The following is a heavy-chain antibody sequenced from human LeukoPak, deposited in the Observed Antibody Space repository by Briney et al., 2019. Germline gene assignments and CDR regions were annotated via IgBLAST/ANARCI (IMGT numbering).Heavy chain of an antibody. CDR1: GFTFSSYW. V-gene: IGHV3-7*01. CDR2: IKQDGSEK. CDR3: ARTYGDYVPPPYYYYYYYMDV. D-gene: IGHD4-17*01. J-gene: IGHJ6*03. Sequence: PGGSLRLSCAASGFTFSSYWMSWVRQAPGKGLEWVANIKQDGSEKYYVDSVKGRFTISRDNAKNSLYLQMNSLRAEDTAVYYCARTYGDYVPPPYYYYYYYMDVWGKGTTVTVSS.